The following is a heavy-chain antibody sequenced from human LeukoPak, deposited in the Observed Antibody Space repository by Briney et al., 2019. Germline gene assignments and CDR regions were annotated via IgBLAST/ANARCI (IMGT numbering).Heavy chain of an antibody. V-gene: IGHV4-61*01. J-gene: IGHJ4*02. CDR2: VSYSGST. D-gene: IGHD1-26*01. CDR1: GGSVSSGGYFSSGRYY. Sequence: PSETLSLTCTVSGGSVSSGGYFSSGRYYWSWIRQPPGKGLEWIGYVSYSGSTNYNPSLHSRVTISIDTSKNQFSLKLSSVTAADTAVYFCARDSYYSGSDYWGRGTLVTVSS. CDR3: ARDSYYSGSDY.